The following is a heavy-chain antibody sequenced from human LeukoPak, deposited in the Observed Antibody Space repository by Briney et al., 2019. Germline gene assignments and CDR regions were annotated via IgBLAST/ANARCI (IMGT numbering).Heavy chain of an antibody. Sequence: GESLKISCKVSGYSFTSYWIAWVRQMPGKGLEWMGIIYPDDSDTTYNPSFQGQVTISADKSINTAYLQWSSLKASDTAMYYCARRSGNYYGVDYWGQGTLVTVSS. CDR2: IYPDDSDT. J-gene: IGHJ4*02. D-gene: IGHD1-26*01. CDR3: ARRSGNYYGVDY. V-gene: IGHV5-51*01. CDR1: GYSFTSYW.